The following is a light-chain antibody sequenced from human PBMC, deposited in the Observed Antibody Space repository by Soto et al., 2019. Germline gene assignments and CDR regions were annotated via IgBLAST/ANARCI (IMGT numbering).Light chain of an antibody. Sequence: QSALTQPASVSGSPGQSITISCTGASSDVGGYNYVSWYQQHPGKAPQLMIYDVSSRPSGVSNRFSGSKSGNTASLTISGLQAEDEADYYCSSYAGSNILVFGGGTKLTVL. CDR2: DVS. CDR3: SSYAGSNILV. V-gene: IGLV2-14*01. CDR1: SSDVGGYNY. J-gene: IGLJ2*01.